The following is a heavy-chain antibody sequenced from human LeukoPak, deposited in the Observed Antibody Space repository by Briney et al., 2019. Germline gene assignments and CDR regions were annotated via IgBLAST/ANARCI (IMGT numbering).Heavy chain of an antibody. J-gene: IGHJ4*02. D-gene: IGHD2-15*01. Sequence: ASVKVSCKASGYTFTGYYMHWLRQAPGQGLEWMGWINPNSGGTNYAQKFQGRVTMTRDTSISTAYMQLSRLRSDDTAVYYCARAQFILSLDYWGQGTLVTVSS. CDR2: INPNSGGT. V-gene: IGHV1-2*02. CDR3: ARAQFILSLDY. CDR1: GYTFTGYY.